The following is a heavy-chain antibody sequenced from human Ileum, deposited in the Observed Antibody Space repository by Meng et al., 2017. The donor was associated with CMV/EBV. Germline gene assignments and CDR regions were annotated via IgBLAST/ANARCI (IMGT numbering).Heavy chain of an antibody. J-gene: IGHJ6*02. CDR2: ISWNSDDI. CDR1: GFIFDDYT. CDR3: ARVWGGVAGRGDV. Sequence: SLKISCAASGFIFDDYTMHWVRQAPGKGLEWVSSISWNSDDIGYADSVKGRFTMSRHNAKNSLYLQMSSLRAEDTAFYYCARVWGGVAGRGDVWGQGTTVTVSS. V-gene: IGHV3-9*01. D-gene: IGHD6-19*01.